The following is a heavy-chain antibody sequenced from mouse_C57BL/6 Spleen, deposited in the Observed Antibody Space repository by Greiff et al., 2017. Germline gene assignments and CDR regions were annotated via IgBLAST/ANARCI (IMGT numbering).Heavy chain of an antibody. D-gene: IGHD3-2*01. CDR2: IDPSDSET. CDR3: ARETAPAWFAY. J-gene: IGHJ3*01. CDR1: GYTFTSYW. V-gene: IGHV1-52*01. Sequence: QVQLQQPGAELVRPGSSVKLSCKASGYTFTSYWMHWVKQRPIQGLEWIGNIDPSDSETHYNQKFKDKATLTVDKSSSTAYMQLSSLTSEVSAVYYCARETAPAWFAYWGQGTLVTVSA.